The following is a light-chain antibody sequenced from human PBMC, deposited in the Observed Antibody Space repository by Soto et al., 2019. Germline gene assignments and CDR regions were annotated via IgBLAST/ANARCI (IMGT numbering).Light chain of an antibody. CDR3: QQYNNWSPLT. CDR1: QSVSSN. Sequence: EIVMTQSPATLSVSPGERATLDCRASQSVSSNLAWYQQKPGQAPRLLIYGASIRATDIPVRFSGSGSGTEFTLTISGLQSEDFAVYYCQQYNNWSPLTFGGGTKVEIK. J-gene: IGKJ4*01. CDR2: GAS. V-gene: IGKV3D-15*01.